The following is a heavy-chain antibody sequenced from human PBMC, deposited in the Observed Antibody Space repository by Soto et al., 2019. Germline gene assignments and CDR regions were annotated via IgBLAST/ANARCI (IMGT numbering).Heavy chain of an antibody. V-gene: IGHV3-48*03. J-gene: IGHJ4*02. CDR2: ISSSGSTI. CDR1: GFTFSSYE. Sequence: GGSLRLSCAASGFTFSSYEMNWVRQAPGKGLEWVSYISSSGSTIYYADSVKGRFTISRDNAKNSLYLQMNSLRAEDTAVYYCARIDSVNIAAAGTIDYWGQGTLVTVSS. D-gene: IGHD6-13*01. CDR3: ARIDSVNIAAAGTIDY.